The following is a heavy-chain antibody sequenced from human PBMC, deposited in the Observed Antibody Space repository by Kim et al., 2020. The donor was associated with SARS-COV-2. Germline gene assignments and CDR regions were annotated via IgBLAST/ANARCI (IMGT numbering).Heavy chain of an antibody. CDR3: ARDDIMGKPGQFDP. V-gene: IGHV3-33*01. CDR2: IRIDGKIT. J-gene: IGHJ5*02. D-gene: IGHD5-12*01. Sequence: GGSLRLSCAASGFIFSNFFMHWVRQAPGERLEWVAVIRIDGKITYYVDSVKGRFTISRDNAKNTLYLQMNSLRVDDTAVYYCARDDIMGKPGQFDPWGQGTLVTVSS. CDR1: GFIFSNFF.